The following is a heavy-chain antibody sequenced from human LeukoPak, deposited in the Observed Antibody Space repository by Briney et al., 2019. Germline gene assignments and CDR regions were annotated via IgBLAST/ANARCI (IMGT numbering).Heavy chain of an antibody. D-gene: IGHD3-16*02. CDR2: ISAYNGNT. Sequence: GASVKVSCKASGYTFTGYYMHWVRQAPGQGLEWMGWISAYNGNTNYAQKLQGRVTMTTDTSTSTAYMELRSLRSDDTAVYYCARGGLWGSYRYTSDYWGQGTLVSVSS. CDR3: ARGGLWGSYRYTSDY. J-gene: IGHJ4*02. CDR1: GYTFTGYY. V-gene: IGHV1-18*04.